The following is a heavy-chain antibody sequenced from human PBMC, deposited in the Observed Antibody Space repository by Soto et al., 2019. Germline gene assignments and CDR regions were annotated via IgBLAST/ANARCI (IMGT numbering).Heavy chain of an antibody. CDR2: ISFDGSNK. D-gene: IGHD4-4*01. CDR1: GFTFSSFG. J-gene: IGHJ6*02. V-gene: IGHV3-30*18. CDR3: EKEPSPYSNNWPAYYGLDV. Sequence: GGSLRLSCAASGFTFSSFGMHWVRQAPGKGLEWVAVISFDGSNKYYADSVKGRFTISRDNSKNTLSLQMNSLKAEDTAVYYCEKEPSPYSNNWPAYYGLDVWGQGTTVTVSS.